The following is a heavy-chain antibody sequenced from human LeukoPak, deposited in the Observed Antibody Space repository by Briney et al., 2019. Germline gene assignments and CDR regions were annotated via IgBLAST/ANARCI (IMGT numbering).Heavy chain of an antibody. CDR2: ITGTSSYI. Sequence: GGSLRLSCAASGFTFSDYSMNWVRQAAGKGLEWVSSITGTSSYIYYADSVKGRFTISRDNAKNSLYLQMSSLRAEDTAVYYCARDTVPLRAYNSGCVYWGQGTLVTVSS. V-gene: IGHV3-21*01. CDR3: ARDTVPLRAYNSGCVY. CDR1: GFTFSDYS. J-gene: IGHJ4*02. D-gene: IGHD1-1*01.